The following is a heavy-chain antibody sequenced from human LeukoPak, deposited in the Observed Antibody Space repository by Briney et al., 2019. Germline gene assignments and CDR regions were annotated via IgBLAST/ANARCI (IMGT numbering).Heavy chain of an antibody. CDR2: FCHGGST. D-gene: IGHD6-19*01. J-gene: IGHJ3*02. CDR1: GGSLSHDY. V-gene: IGHV4-34*01. CDR3: ARGGAVNGFDI. Sequence: SETLSLTCAVYGGSLSHDYWNWIRQTPGKGLEWIGEFCHGGSTAYNPSLKSRVTISIDTSRNHFSLKLSSVTAADTAVYFCARGGAVNGFDIWGQGTRVIVSS.